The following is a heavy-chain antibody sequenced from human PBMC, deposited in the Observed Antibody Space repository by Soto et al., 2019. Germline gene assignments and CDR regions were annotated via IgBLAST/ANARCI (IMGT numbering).Heavy chain of an antibody. Sequence: QVQLQQWGAGLLKPSETLSLTCAVYGGSFSGYYWSWIRQPPGKGLEWIGEINHRGSTNYNPSLKRRVTISVDTSKNQFSLKLNSVTAAVTAVYYCARGSRVKIPAASGRDYYYHGLDVWGQGTAVTVSS. V-gene: IGHV4-34*01. D-gene: IGHD6-25*01. J-gene: IGHJ6*02. CDR2: INHRGST. CDR1: GGSFSGYY. CDR3: ARGSRVKIPAASGRDYYYHGLDV.